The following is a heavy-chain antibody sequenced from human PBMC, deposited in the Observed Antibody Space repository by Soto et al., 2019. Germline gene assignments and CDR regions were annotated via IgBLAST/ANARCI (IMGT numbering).Heavy chain of an antibody. Sequence: EVQLVESGGGLAKPGGSLRLSCGASGFTFRSYRMNWGRQAPGKGLEWVSSISSSSSYIYYADSVKGRFTISRDNAKNSLYLQMNSLRAEDTAVYYCARDQGAFDIWGQGTMVTVSS. CDR3: ARDQGAFDI. CDR2: ISSSSSYI. CDR1: GFTFRSYR. J-gene: IGHJ3*02. V-gene: IGHV3-21*01.